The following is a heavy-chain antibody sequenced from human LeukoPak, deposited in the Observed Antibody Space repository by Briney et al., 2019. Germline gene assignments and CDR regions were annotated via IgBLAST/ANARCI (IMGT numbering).Heavy chain of an antibody. J-gene: IGHJ4*02. CDR1: GFTFSSYA. CDR3: AKSNSYFDY. D-gene: IGHD1-1*01. CDR2: ISGSGVST. Sequence: GGSLRLSCAASGFTFSSYAMTWLRQAPGKGLEWVSSISGSGVSTYYADSVRGRVTISRDNSKNTVYLQMNSLRADDTAAYYCAKSNSYFDYWGQGTLVTVSS. V-gene: IGHV3-23*01.